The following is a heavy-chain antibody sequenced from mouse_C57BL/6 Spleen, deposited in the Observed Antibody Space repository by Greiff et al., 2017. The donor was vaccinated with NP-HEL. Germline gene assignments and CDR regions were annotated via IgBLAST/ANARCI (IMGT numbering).Heavy chain of an antibody. CDR3: AREGGYGSSPWFAY. D-gene: IGHD1-1*01. CDR1: GYTFTSYW. V-gene: IGHV1-52*01. CDR2: IDPSDSET. Sequence: VQLQQPGAELVRPGSSVKLSCKASGYTFTSYWMHWVKQRPIQGLEWIGNIDPSDSETHYNQKFKDKATLTVDKSSSTAYMQLSSLTSEYSAVYYCAREGGYGSSPWFAYWGQGTLVTVSA. J-gene: IGHJ3*01.